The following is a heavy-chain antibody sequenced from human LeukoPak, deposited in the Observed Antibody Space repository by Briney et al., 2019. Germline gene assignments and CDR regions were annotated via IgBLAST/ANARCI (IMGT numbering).Heavy chain of an antibody. CDR2: ISGSGGVT. CDR3: AKQSYNWNDEGYYYYYGMDV. D-gene: IGHD1-20*01. CDR1: GFTFSSYA. V-gene: IGHV3-23*01. J-gene: IGHJ6*02. Sequence: GGSLRLSCAASGFTFSSYAMTWVRQAPGQGLEWVSAISGSGGVTYYADSVKGRFTISRDNSKNTLYLQMSSLRAEDTAVYYCAKQSYNWNDEGYYYYYGMDVWGQGTTVTVSS.